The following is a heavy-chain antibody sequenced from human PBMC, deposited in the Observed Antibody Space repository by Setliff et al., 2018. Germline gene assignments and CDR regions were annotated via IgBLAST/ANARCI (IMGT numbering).Heavy chain of an antibody. CDR3: VLGARDAFDI. CDR2: IHTSEST. J-gene: IGHJ3*02. D-gene: IGHD2-15*01. Sequence: PSETLSLTCSVSGASISSYFWTWIRQPPGKGLEWIGNIHTSESTKYNPSLKSRVTISLDTSKNQFSLKLTSATAADTAIYYCVLGARDAFDIWGRGTMVTVSS. CDR1: GASISSYF. V-gene: IGHV4-4*08.